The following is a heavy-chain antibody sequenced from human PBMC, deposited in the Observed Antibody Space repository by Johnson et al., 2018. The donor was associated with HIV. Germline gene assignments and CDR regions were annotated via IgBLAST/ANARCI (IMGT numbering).Heavy chain of an antibody. CDR2: ISYDGKDK. Sequence: QVQLVESGGGVVQPGRSLRLSCAASGFTFSSYAMHWVRQAPGKGLEWVAVISYDGKDKYYADFVKGRFTISRDNSKKTLSLQMNSLRPEDTAVYYCAKSSSATYYGDAFDMWGQGTMVTVSS. D-gene: IGHD3-10*01. J-gene: IGHJ3*02. CDR3: AKSSSATYYGDAFDM. CDR1: GFTFSSYA. V-gene: IGHV3-30*18.